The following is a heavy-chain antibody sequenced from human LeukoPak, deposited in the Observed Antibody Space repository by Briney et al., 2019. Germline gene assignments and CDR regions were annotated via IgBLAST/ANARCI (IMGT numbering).Heavy chain of an antibody. CDR1: GYTFISDD. V-gene: IGHV1-46*01. CDR3: ARVPGYSSGWYYFDY. Sequence: GDSVKVSCKASGYTFISDDINWVRQATGQGLEWVGYMNPSGGSTSYAQKFQGRVTMTRDMSTSTVYMELSSLRSEDTAVYYCARVPGYSSGWYYFDYWGQGTLVTVSS. D-gene: IGHD6-19*01. J-gene: IGHJ4*02. CDR2: MNPSGGST.